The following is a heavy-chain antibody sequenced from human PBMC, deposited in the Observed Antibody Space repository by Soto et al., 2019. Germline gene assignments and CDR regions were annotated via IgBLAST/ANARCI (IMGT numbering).Heavy chain of an antibody. CDR3: ARERAGYYDSSGYYLYFDY. D-gene: IGHD3-22*01. V-gene: IGHV4-59*01. Sequence: PSETLSLTCTVSGGSIRSYYCSWIRQPPGKGLEWIGYIYYSGSTNYNPSLKSRVTISVDTSKNQFSLKLSSVTAADTAVYYCARERAGYYDSSGYYLYFDYWGQGTLVTVSS. CDR1: GGSIRSYY. CDR2: IYYSGST. J-gene: IGHJ4*02.